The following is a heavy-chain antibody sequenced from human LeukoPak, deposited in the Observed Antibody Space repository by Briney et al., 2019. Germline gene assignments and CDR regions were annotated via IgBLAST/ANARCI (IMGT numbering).Heavy chain of an antibody. CDR2: IYYSGRT. CDR3: ARSIAARPDR. V-gene: IGHV4-59*01. D-gene: IGHD6-6*01. CDR1: SGSISSYY. Sequence: SETLSLTCSVSSGSISSYYWSWIRQPPGKGLEWIGYIYYSGRTSYNPSLKSRVTISVDTSKNQFSLKLSSVTAADTAVYYCARSIAARPDRWGQGALVTVSS. J-gene: IGHJ4*02.